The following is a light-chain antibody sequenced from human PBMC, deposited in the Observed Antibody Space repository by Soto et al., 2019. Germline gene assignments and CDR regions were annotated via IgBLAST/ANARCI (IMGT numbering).Light chain of an antibody. CDR3: QQYGSSPET. CDR1: QSVSSSY. J-gene: IGKJ1*01. Sequence: IVLTQSQGALALPXCGGATRSXXXSQSVSSSYLAWYQQKPGQAPRLLIYGASSRATGIPDRFSGSGSGTDFTLTISRLEPEDFAVYYCQQYGSSPETFGQGTKVDIK. CDR2: GAS. V-gene: IGKV3-20*01.